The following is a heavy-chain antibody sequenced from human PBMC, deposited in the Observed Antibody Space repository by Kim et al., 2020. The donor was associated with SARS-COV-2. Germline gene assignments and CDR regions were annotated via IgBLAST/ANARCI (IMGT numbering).Heavy chain of an antibody. Sequence: GGSLRLSCAASGFTFSAYAVHWVRQAPGKGLEWVALISFDGSKKYFADSVKGRFSISRDNSKNTLYLQMNGLRPEDTAVYYCAKDPLYYGSGSYYFEYWG. D-gene: IGHD3-10*01. CDR1: GFTFSAYA. V-gene: IGHV3-30*18. CDR2: ISFDGSKK. J-gene: IGHJ4*01. CDR3: AKDPLYYGSGSYYFEY.